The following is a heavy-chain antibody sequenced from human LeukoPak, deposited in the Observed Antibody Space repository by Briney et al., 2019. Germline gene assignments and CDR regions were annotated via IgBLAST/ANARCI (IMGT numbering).Heavy chain of an antibody. V-gene: IGHV3-21*01. CDR3: ARGENSGSYFTIGNAFDI. J-gene: IGHJ3*02. D-gene: IGHD1-26*01. CDR2: ITGSGSYI. Sequence: GGSLRLSCAASGFTFSSYSMNWVRQAPRKGLEWVSSITGSGSYIYSADSVKDRFTISRDNAKNSLYLQMNSLRAEDTAIYYCARGENSGSYFTIGNAFDIWGQGTMVTVSS. CDR1: GFTFSSYS.